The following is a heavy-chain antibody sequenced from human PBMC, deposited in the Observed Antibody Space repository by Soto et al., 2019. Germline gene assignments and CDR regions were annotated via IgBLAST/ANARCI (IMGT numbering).Heavy chain of an antibody. V-gene: IGHV3-48*03. J-gene: IGHJ3*02. CDR2: ISSSGGTI. D-gene: IGHD1-26*01. CDR1: GFTFSSYE. Sequence: PGGSRRLSCAASGFTFSSYEMNWVRQAPGKGLEWVSYISSSGGTIYHAESVKGRFTISRDNAKNSLYLQMNSLRAEDTAVYYCARGPVIVYSGSPEAAFDIWGQGSMVTVS. CDR3: ARGPVIVYSGSPEAAFDI.